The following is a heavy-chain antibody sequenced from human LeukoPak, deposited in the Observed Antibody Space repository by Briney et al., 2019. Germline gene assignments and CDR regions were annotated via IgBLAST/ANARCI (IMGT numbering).Heavy chain of an antibody. V-gene: IGHV3-23*01. D-gene: IGHD4-17*01. Sequence: XWVSGVSGSIGTTYYAASVKGRFTISRDNSKNMLYLEMNSLRVEEKAVYYCAKELTQYGDFTYDMDVWGQGTTVTVSS. J-gene: IGHJ6*02. CDR3: AKELTQYGDFTYDMDV. CDR2: VSGSIGTT.